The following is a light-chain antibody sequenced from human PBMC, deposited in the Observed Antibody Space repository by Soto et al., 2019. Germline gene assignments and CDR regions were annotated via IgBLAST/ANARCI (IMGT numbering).Light chain of an antibody. J-gene: IGKJ2*01. CDR3: QQSYSTPPYT. CDR1: QSISSY. V-gene: IGKV1-39*01. CDR2: AAS. Sequence: DIQMTQSPSSLSASVGDRVTITCRASQSISSYLTWYQQKPGKAPKLLIYAASSLQSGVPSRFSGSGPGTDFTLTISSLQPEDFATYYCQQSYSTPPYTFGPGTKLEIK.